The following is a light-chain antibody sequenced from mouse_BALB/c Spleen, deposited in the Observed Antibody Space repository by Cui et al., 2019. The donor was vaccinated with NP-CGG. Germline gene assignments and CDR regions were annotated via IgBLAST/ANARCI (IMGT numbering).Light chain of an antibody. V-gene: IGLV1*01. Sequence: QAVVTQESALTTSPGETVPLTCRSSTGAVTTSNYANWVQEKTDHLFTGLLGGTNNRAPGVPARFSGSLIGDKAALTITGAQTEDEAIYFCALWYSNHWVFGGGTKLTVL. CDR3: ALWYSNHWV. J-gene: IGLJ1*01. CDR1: TGAVTTSNY. CDR2: GTN.